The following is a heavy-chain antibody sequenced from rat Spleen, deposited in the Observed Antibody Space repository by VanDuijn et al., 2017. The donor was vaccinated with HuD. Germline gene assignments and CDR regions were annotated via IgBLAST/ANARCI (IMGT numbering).Heavy chain of an antibody. Sequence: VQLKESGPGLVQPSQTLSLTCTVSGFSLTNIGVSWVRQPTGKELEWIAAILSGGSTYYNSVFKSRLSIRRDTPKNQVFLKMNSLQTEDTAIYFCTRLVDYWGQGVMVTVSS. CDR3: TRLVDY. CDR2: ILSGGST. J-gene: IGHJ2*01. D-gene: IGHD1-1*01. CDR1: GFSLTNIG. V-gene: IGHV2S12*01.